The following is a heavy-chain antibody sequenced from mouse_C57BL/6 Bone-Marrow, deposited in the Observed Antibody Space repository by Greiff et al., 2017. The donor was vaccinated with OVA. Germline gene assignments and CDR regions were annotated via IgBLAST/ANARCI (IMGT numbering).Heavy chain of an antibody. V-gene: IGHV5-6*02. D-gene: IGHD3-3*01. CDR1: GFTFSSYG. CDR3: AREGTWYFDV. CDR2: ISSGGSYT. Sequence: DVKLQESGGDLVKPGGSLKLSCAASGFTFSSYGMSWVRQTPDKRLEWVATISSGGSYTYYPDSVKGRFTISRDNAKNTLYLQMSSLKSEDTAMYYCAREGTWYFDVWGTGTTVTVSS. J-gene: IGHJ1*03.